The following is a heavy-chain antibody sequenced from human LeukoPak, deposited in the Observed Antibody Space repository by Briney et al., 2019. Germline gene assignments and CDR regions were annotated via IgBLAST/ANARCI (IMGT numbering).Heavy chain of an antibody. CDR3: ARLRRGYSYGYLIGDFDY. Sequence: SETLSLTCAVYGGSFSGYYWSWIRQPPGKGLEWIGEINHSGSTNYNPSLKSRVTISVDTSKNQFSLKLSSVTAADTAVYYCARLRRGYSYGYLIGDFDYWGQGTLVTVSS. D-gene: IGHD5-18*01. J-gene: IGHJ4*02. V-gene: IGHV4-34*01. CDR1: GGSFSGYY. CDR2: INHSGST.